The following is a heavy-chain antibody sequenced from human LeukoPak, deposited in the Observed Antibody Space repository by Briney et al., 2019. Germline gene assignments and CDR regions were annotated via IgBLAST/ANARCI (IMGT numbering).Heavy chain of an antibody. J-gene: IGHJ3*02. CDR2: INPNSGGT. CDR1: GYTFTGYY. CDR3: AREATMITPGFDI. V-gene: IGHV1-2*02. Sequence: ASVKVSCKASGYTFTGYYMHWVRQAPGQGLEWMGWINPNSGGTNYAQKFQGRVTMTRDTSISTAYMELSRLRSDDTAVYYCAREATMITPGFDIWGQGTMVTVSS. D-gene: IGHD3-16*01.